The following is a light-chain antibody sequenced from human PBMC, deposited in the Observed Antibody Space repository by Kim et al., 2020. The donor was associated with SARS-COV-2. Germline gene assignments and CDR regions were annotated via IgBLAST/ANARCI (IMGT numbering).Light chain of an antibody. J-gene: IGLJ2*01. CDR2: VTS. CDR1: SIGGRS. V-gene: IGLV3-21*02. Sequence: APVETAEVSIGDSSIGGRSGHWLQQKPGRSPAVVVYVTSNRPSGIPEGCSGSKYGNTATLTIIRVETGDEADYYCPVWYGVTDHVVFGAGTQLTVL. CDR3: PVWYGVTDHVV.